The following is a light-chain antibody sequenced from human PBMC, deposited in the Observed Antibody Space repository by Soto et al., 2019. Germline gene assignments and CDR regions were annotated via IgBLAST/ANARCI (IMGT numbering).Light chain of an antibody. CDR2: TAS. V-gene: IGKV1-9*01. CDR3: QQFNSYPIT. CDR1: QDITNS. Sequence: DIQLTQSPSFLSASVGDRVTITCRANQDITNSLAWYRQKPGKTPNFLMSTASTLQSGVPSRFSGVGSGTDFTLTISGLQPEDFATYYCQQFNSYPITFGQGTRLDI. J-gene: IGKJ5*01.